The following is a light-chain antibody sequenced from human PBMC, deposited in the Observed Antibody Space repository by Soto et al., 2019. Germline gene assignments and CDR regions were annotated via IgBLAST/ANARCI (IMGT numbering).Light chain of an antibody. CDR3: KWSSIGPPLT. V-gene: IGKV3-11*01. CDR1: QSSSSY. Sequence: EIVLTQSPATLSLSPGERATLSCRASQSSSSYLAWYQQKPGQSPRLLIYDPSNRATGIPARFIGSGSGTDLTLTIRSLVSDICAVNYCKWSSIGPPLTFNQGTRL. J-gene: IGKJ5*01. CDR2: DPS.